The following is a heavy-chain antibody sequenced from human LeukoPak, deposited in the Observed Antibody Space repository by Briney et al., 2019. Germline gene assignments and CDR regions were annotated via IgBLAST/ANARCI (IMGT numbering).Heavy chain of an antibody. CDR2: IEQDGSQK. D-gene: IGHD1-26*01. CDR1: GFTFSSYW. V-gene: IGHV3-7*01. J-gene: IGHJ4*02. CDR3: ARNSGSYPFDY. Sequence: PGGSLRLSCAASGFTFSSYWLSWVRQAPGKGLEWVASIEQDGSQKYYVDSVRGRFTISRDNAKNSVYLQMNSLSVEDTAVYYCARNSGSYPFDYWGQGTLVTVSS.